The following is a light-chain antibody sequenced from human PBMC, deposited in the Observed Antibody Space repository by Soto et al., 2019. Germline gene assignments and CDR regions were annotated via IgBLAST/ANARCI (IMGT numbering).Light chain of an antibody. J-gene: IGKJ1*01. CDR1: QSVNSNL. V-gene: IGKV3-20*01. Sequence: EIVLTQSPGTLSLSPGDRATLSCRASQSVNSNLLAWYQQKPGQAPRLLIYGASSRATGIPDTFSGSGSGTDFTLTISRLEPGDFAVYYCQQYGTSPWTFGQGTKVDIK. CDR3: QQYGTSPWT. CDR2: GAS.